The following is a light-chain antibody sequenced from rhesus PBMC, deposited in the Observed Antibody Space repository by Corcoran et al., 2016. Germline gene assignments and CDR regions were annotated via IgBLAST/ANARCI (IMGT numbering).Light chain of an antibody. CDR3: QHYYDNPFT. CDR1: QNIYSN. J-gene: IGKJ3*01. Sequence: DIQMTQSPSALSASVGDRVTISCRASQNIYSNLAWYQQKPGKAPKLLIYAASSLQPGIPSRFSGRGSGTDFTLTISSLQPEDSAAYYCQHYYDNPFTFGPGTKLDIK. CDR2: AAS. V-gene: IGKV1S12*01.